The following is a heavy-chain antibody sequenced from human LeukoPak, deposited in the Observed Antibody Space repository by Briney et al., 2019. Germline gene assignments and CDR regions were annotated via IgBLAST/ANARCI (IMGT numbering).Heavy chain of an antibody. CDR3: ARERCSGGSCYSGMDY. J-gene: IGHJ4*02. Sequence: SETLSLTCAVYGGSFSGYFWSWIRQPPGKGLEWIGEVNHSGRTNYNPSLKSRVTISVDPSKSQFSLNLRSVTAADTAVYYCARERCSGGSCYSGMDYWGQGTLVTVSS. CDR2: VNHSGRT. CDR1: GGSFSGYF. V-gene: IGHV4-34*01. D-gene: IGHD2-15*01.